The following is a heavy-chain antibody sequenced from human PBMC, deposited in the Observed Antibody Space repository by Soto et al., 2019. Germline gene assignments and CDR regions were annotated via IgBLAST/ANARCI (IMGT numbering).Heavy chain of an antibody. J-gene: IGHJ6*02. D-gene: IGHD6-19*01. Sequence: SVKVSCKASGGTFSSYAISWVRQAPGQGLEWMGGIIPIFGTANYAQKFQGRVTITADESTSTAYMELSSLRSEDTAVYYCARLKAVAGPDNYGMDVWGQGTTVTVSS. CDR2: IIPIFGTA. CDR1: GGTFSSYA. V-gene: IGHV1-69*13. CDR3: ARLKAVAGPDNYGMDV.